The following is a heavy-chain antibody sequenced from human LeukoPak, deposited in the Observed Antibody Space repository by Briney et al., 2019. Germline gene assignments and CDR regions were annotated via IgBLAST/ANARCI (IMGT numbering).Heavy chain of an antibody. CDR1: GGSISSYY. J-gene: IGHJ5*02. CDR3: ARSLRPSVWPTNWFDP. V-gene: IGHV4-59*01. Sequence: PSETLSLTCTVSGGSISSYYWSWLRQPPGKGLEWIGYIYYSGSTNYNPSLKSRVTISVDPSKNQFSLKLSSVTAADTAVYYCARSLRPSVWPTNWFDPWGQGTLVTVSS. CDR2: IYYSGST. D-gene: IGHD1-14*01.